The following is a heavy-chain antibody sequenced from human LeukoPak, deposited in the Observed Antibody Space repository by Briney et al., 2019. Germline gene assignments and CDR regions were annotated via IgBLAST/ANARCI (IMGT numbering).Heavy chain of an antibody. CDR2: IWYDGSNK. Sequence: GGSLRLSCAASGFTFSSYGMHWVRQAPGKGLEWVAVIWYDGSNKYYADSVKGRFTISRDNSKNTLYLQMNSLRAEDTAVYYCAKDRYCSGGSCYYFDYWGQGTLVTVPS. J-gene: IGHJ4*02. CDR3: AKDRYCSGGSCYYFDY. V-gene: IGHV3-33*06. CDR1: GFTFSSYG. D-gene: IGHD2-15*01.